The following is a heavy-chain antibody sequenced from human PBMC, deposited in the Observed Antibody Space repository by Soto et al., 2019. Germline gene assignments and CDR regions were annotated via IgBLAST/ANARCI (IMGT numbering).Heavy chain of an antibody. CDR3: AREVIPAAFEI. V-gene: IGHV1-3*01. J-gene: IGHJ3*02. Sequence: ASVKVSCKASGYTFTRYAIHWVRQAPGQRLEWMGWINAGNGNTKYSQKFQGRVTITRDTSATTAYMELSSLRSEDTALYYCAREVIPAAFEIWGQGTMVTVSS. CDR2: INAGNGNT. D-gene: IGHD2-21*01. CDR1: GYTFTRYA.